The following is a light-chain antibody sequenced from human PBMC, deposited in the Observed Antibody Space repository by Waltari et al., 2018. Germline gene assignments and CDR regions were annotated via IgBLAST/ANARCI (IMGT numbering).Light chain of an antibody. CDR1: QSISSY. CDR2: AAS. J-gene: IGKJ1*01. CDR3: QQSYSHAVT. V-gene: IGKV1-39*01. Sequence: DIQMTQSPSSLSASVGDRVTITCRASQSISSYLNWYQQKPGIAPKVLIYAASSLQSGVPSRFSGSGSGRDFTLIISSLQPEDFATYFCQQSYSHAVTFGQGTKVEIK.